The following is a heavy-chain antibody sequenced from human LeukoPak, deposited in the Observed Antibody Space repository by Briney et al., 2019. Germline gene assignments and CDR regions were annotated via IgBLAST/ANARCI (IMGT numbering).Heavy chain of an antibody. CDR1: GFTFSSYN. CDR2: ISSSRSTI. J-gene: IGHJ5*02. V-gene: IGHV3-48*01. Sequence: GGSLRLSCAASGFTFSSYNMNWVRQAPGKGLEWVSYISSSRSTIYYADSVKGRFTISRDNAKNSLYLQMNSLRAEDTAVYYCARGGATTEIDPWGQGTLVTVSS. D-gene: IGHD1-26*01. CDR3: ARGGATTEIDP.